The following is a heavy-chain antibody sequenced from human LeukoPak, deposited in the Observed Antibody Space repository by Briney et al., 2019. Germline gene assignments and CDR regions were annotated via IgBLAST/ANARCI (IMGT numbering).Heavy chain of an antibody. CDR2: IYFSGTT. J-gene: IGHJ4*02. Sequence: SETLSLTCTVSGGSISDYYWNWIRQPPGEGLEWIGYIYFSGTTNYNPSLKSRVTISVDTSKNQFSLKLSSVTAADTAVYYCARENLVSYDYWGQGTLVTVSS. V-gene: IGHV4-59*01. CDR3: ARENLVSYDY. D-gene: IGHD3-22*01. CDR1: GGSISDYY.